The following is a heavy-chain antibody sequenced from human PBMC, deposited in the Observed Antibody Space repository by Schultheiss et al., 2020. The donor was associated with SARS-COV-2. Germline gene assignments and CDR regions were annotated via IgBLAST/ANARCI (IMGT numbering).Heavy chain of an antibody. CDR1: GFTFSSYS. V-gene: IGHV3-21*01. CDR3: ARDYERGQYYYYGMDV. Sequence: GESLKISCAASGFTFSSYSMNWVRQAPGKGLEWVSSISSSSSYIYYADSVKGRFTISRDNAKNSLYLQMNSLRAEDTAVYYCARDYERGQYYYYGMDVWGQGTTVTVSS. D-gene: IGHD1-1*01. J-gene: IGHJ6*02. CDR2: ISSSSSYI.